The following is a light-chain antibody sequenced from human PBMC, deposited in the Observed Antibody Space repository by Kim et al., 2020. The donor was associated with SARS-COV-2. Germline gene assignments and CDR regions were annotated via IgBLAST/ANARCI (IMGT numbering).Light chain of an antibody. CDR2: DDS. Sequence: ARRKTARITWGGNNIGSKRVHWYQQKPGQAPVLVVYDDSDRPSGIPGRFSGSNSGNTATLTISRVEAEDEADYYCQVWDSSSDHRVFGGGTQLTVL. CDR3: QVWDSSSDHRV. J-gene: IGLJ2*01. V-gene: IGLV3-21*03. CDR1: NIGSKR.